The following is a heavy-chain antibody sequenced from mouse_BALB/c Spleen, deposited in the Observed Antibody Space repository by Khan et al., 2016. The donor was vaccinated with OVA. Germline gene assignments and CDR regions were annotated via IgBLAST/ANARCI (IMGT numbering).Heavy chain of an antibody. CDR2: IYPGSGNT. CDR3: ARGGCYGHSLFDY. Sequence: QVQLQQSGPELVKPGASVKISCKASGYTFTDYYINWVKQKPGQGLEWIGWIYPGSGNTKYNEQFKGMSTLTVDTSSSTAYMQLISLTSEDTAVYFCARGGCYGHSLFDYWGQGTTLTVSS. V-gene: IGHV1-84*02. J-gene: IGHJ2*01. CDR1: GYTFTDYY. D-gene: IGHD1-1*01.